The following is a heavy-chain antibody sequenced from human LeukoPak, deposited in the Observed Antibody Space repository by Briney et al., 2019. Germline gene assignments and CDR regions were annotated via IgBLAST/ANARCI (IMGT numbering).Heavy chain of an antibody. V-gene: IGHV4-39*02. CDR2: IYYSGIT. CDR3: ARERRFFTAMVTFFDY. J-gene: IGHJ4*02. CDR1: GASISSSSYY. Sequence: DPSETLSLTCTVSGASISSSSYYWGWIRQPPGKGLEWIGSIYYSGITYYNPSLKSRVTISVDTSKNQFSLKLSSVTAADTAVYYCARERRFFTAMVTFFDYWGQGIPVTVSS. D-gene: IGHD5-18*01.